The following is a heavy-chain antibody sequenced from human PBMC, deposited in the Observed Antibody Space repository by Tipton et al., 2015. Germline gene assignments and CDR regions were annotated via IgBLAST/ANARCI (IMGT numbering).Heavy chain of an antibody. CDR2: IKPDGSES. CDR1: GFSFSNYW. D-gene: IGHD3-16*01. CDR3: ARDTAGGLADY. J-gene: IGHJ4*02. Sequence: SLRLSCEASGFSFSNYWMTWVRQAPGKGLEWVANIKPDGSESYYLESVKGRFTFSRDNAKNSLYLQMNSLRDEDTAVYYCARDTAGGLADYWGQGTLVTVSS. V-gene: IGHV3-7*01.